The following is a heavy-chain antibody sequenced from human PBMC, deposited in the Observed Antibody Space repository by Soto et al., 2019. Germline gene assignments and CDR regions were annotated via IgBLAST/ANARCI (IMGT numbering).Heavy chain of an antibody. CDR1: GFTVSSNY. V-gene: IGHV3-53*01. D-gene: IGHD3-22*01. J-gene: IGHJ4*02. Sequence: GGSLRLSCAASGFTVSSNYMSWVRQAPGKGLEWVSVIYSGGSTYYADSVKGRFTISRDNSKNTLYLQMNSLRAEDTAVYYCARYYYDSSGYCYYFDYWGQGTLVTVSS. CDR3: ARYYYDSSGYCYYFDY. CDR2: IYSGGST.